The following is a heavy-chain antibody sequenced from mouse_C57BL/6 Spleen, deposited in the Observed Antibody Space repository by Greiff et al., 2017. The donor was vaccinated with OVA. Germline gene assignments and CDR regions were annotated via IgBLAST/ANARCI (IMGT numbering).Heavy chain of an antibody. D-gene: IGHD1-1*01. CDR3: TRANYYGSSGGYFDY. V-gene: IGHV5-9-1*02. CDR2: ISSGGDYI. J-gene: IGHJ2*01. Sequence: EVNVVESGEGLVKPGGSLKLSCAASGFTFSSYAMSWVRQTPEKRLEWVAYISSGGDYIYYADTVKGRFTISRDNARNTLYLQMSSLKSEDTAMYYCTRANYYGSSGGYFDYWGQGTTLTVSS. CDR1: GFTFSSYA.